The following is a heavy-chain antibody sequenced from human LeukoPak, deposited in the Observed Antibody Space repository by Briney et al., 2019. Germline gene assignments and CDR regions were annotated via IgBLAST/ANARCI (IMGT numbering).Heavy chain of an antibody. J-gene: IGHJ5*02. CDR2: IYYSGST. CDR3: ARQPWGAVVVAANWFDP. D-gene: IGHD2-15*01. CDR1: GGSISSSSYY. V-gene: IGHV4-39*01. Sequence: SETLSLTCTVSGGSISSSSYYWGWIRQPPGKGLEWIGSIYYSGSTYYNPSLKSRVTISVDTSKNQFSLKLSSVTAADTAVYYCARQPWGAVVVAANWFDPWGQGTLVTVSS.